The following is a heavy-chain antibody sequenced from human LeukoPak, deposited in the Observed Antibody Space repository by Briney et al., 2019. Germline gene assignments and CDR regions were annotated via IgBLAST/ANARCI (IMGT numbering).Heavy chain of an antibody. Sequence: GGSLRLSCVASGFTLEDYGMNWVRQAPGKGLEWVSYISSSSSTIYYADSVKGRFTISRDNAKNSLYLQMNSLRAEDTAVYYCARGQLVNFDYWGQGTLVTVSS. J-gene: IGHJ4*02. CDR1: GFTLEDYG. CDR3: ARGQLVNFDY. D-gene: IGHD6-13*01. CDR2: ISSSSSTI. V-gene: IGHV3-48*01.